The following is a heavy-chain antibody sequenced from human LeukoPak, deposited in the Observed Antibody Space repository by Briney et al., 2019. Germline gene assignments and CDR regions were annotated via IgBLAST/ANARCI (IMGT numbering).Heavy chain of an antibody. J-gene: IGHJ6*02. V-gene: IGHV4-39*01. Sequence: PSETLSLTCSVSGGSITGYYWGWIRQPPGKGLEWIGSIYYSGSTYYNPSLKSRVTISVDTSKNQFSLKLSSVTAADTAVYYCARHYYGDYYYYYGMDVWGQGTTVTVSS. CDR1: GGSITGYY. CDR3: ARHYYGDYYYYYGMDV. D-gene: IGHD4-17*01. CDR2: IYYSGST.